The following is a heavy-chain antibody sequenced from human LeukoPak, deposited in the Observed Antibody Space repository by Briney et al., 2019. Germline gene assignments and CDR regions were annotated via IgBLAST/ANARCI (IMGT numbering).Heavy chain of an antibody. CDR3: ARDSYGAYDNYYFDY. CDR2: IKHDGTEK. D-gene: IGHD4/OR15-4a*01. CDR1: GFSLRKFW. V-gene: IGHV3-7*04. Sequence: RGSLRLSCAASGFSLRKFWMSWVGQAPGKGLEWVANIKHDGTEKYYVDSVKGRFTISRDNADNSLYPQISSLRAEDTAVYYCARDSYGAYDNYYFDYWGQGSLVTVSS. J-gene: IGHJ4*02.